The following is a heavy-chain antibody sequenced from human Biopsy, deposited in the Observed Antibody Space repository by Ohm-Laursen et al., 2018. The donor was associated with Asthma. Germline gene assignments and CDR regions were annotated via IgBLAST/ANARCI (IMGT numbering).Heavy chain of an antibody. J-gene: IGHJ6*02. D-gene: IGHD3-10*01. Sequence: ASVKVSCKASGGTFSSYEINWVRQAPGQGLEWMGGIIPIFETAHYAQKFRGRITINADESASTIYMVLSSLRSEDTAVYYCARDVSYGSGGSGVWGQGTMVTVSS. CDR1: GGTFSSYE. CDR2: IIPIFETA. CDR3: ARDVSYGSGGSGV. V-gene: IGHV1-69*13.